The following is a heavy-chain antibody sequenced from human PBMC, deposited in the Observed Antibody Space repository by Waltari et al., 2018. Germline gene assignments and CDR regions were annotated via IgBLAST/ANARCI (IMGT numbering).Heavy chain of an antibody. V-gene: IGHV3-43*01. CDR2: VSWDGGST. J-gene: IGHJ4*02. D-gene: IGHD6-13*01. Sequence: EVQLVESGGVVVQPGGSLRLSCAASGFTFDDYTMHWVRQAPWKGLEWVSLVSWDGGSTYYADSVKGRFTISRDNSKNSLYLQMNSLRTEDTAWYYCAKDKGSIWYFDYWGQGTLVTVSS. CDR1: GFTFDDYT. CDR3: AKDKGSIWYFDY.